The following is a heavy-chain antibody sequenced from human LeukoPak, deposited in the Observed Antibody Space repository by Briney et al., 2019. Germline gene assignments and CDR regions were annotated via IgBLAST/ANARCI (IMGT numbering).Heavy chain of an antibody. V-gene: IGHV1-18*01. CDR3: ARVHPQGWELLDY. D-gene: IGHD1-26*01. CDR1: GYTFTSYG. J-gene: IGHJ4*02. CDR2: ISAYNGNT. Sequence: GASVTVSCKASGYTFTSYGISWVRQAPGQGLEWMGWISAYNGNTNDAQKLQGRVTMTTDTSTSTAYMELRSLRSDDTAVYYCARVHPQGWELLDYWVQGTLVTVSS.